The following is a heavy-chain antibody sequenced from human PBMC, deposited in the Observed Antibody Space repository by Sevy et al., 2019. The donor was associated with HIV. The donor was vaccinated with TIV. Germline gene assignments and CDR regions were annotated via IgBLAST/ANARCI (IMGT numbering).Heavy chain of an antibody. D-gene: IGHD2-15*01. CDR2: ISAYNGNT. CDR1: GYTFTSYG. Sequence: ASVTVSCKASGYTFTSYGISWVRQAPGQGLEWMGWISAYNGNTNYAQKLQGRVTMTTDTSTSTAYMELRSLRSDDTAVYYCARDDIVVVVAATLRRPRGYYYGMDVWGQGTTVTVSS. V-gene: IGHV1-18*01. CDR3: ARDDIVVVVAATLRRPRGYYYGMDV. J-gene: IGHJ6*02.